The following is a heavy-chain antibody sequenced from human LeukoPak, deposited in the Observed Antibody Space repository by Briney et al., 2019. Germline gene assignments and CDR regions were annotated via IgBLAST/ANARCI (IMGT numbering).Heavy chain of an antibody. Sequence: ASVKVSCKASGYTFTSYYMHWVRQAPGQGLEWMGIINPSGGSTNYPQKSQGRVTMTRDTSTSTVYMELSSLRSEDTAVYYCARSHTSFDYWGQGTLVTVSS. CDR2: INPSGGST. J-gene: IGHJ4*02. CDR3: ARSHTSFDY. V-gene: IGHV1-46*01. CDR1: GYTFTSYY.